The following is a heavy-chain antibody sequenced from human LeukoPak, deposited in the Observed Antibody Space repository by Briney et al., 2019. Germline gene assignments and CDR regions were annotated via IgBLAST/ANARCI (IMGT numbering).Heavy chain of an antibody. J-gene: IGHJ5*02. CDR1: GGSISSSSYY. CDR2: IYYSGST. D-gene: IGHD2-15*01. V-gene: IGHV4-39*07. CDR3: ARGRGVAANNWFDP. Sequence: ASETLSLTCTVSGGSISSSSYYWGWIRQPPGKGLEWIGSIYYSGSTYYNPSLKSRVTISVDTSKNQFSLKLSSVTAADTAVYYCARGRGVAANNWFDPWGQGTLVTVSS.